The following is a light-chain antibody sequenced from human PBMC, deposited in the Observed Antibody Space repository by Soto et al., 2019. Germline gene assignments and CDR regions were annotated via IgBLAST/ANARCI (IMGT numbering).Light chain of an antibody. J-gene: IGLJ1*01. Sequence: QSVLTQPPSASGTPGQRVTISCSGSSSNIGSNYVYWYQQLPGTAPKLLIYRNNQRPSGVPDRFSGSKSGTSASLSISGLRSEDTADYYSAARVHGLSGLCVFGTGTKLTVL. CDR3: AARVHGLSGLCV. CDR2: RNN. CDR1: SSNIGSNY. V-gene: IGLV1-47*01.